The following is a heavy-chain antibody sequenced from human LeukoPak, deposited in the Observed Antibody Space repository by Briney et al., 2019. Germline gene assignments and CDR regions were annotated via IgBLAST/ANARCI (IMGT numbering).Heavy chain of an antibody. CDR3: ATLLGETHFFDY. D-gene: IGHD1-26*01. CDR1: GTYTLIELS. J-gene: IGHJ4*02. Sequence: GAAVKVSCKVSGTYTLIELSMHWVRQAPGKGLEWMGGFDPEDGETIYAQKFKGRVTMTEDTSTDTAYMDLSSLRSEDTAVYYCATLLGETHFFDYWGQGTLVTVSS. V-gene: IGHV1-24*01. CDR2: FDPEDGET.